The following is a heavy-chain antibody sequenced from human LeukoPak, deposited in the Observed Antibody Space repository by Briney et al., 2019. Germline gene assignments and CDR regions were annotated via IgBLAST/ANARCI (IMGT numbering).Heavy chain of an antibody. D-gene: IGHD3-10*01. CDR3: ARGPYASGSYYKGEYYYYMDV. V-gene: IGHV3-48*03. CDR2: ISSSYRTI. CDR1: GFTFSSYE. J-gene: IGHJ6*03. Sequence: GGSLRLACASSGFTFSSYEMNWVRQAPGKGLEWVSYISSSYRTIYYADSVKGRFTISRDNAKNSLYLQMNSLRAEDTAVYYCARGPYASGSYYKGEYYYYMDVWGKGTTVTISS.